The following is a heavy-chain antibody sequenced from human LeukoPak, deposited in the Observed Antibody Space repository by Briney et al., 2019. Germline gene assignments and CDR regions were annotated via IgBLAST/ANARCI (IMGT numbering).Heavy chain of an antibody. J-gene: IGHJ4*02. Sequence: SETLSLTCTVSGGSISSYYWSWIRQPPGKGLEWIGYIYYSGSTSYNPSLKSRVTISVDTSRNQFSLKLSSVTAADTAVYYCARGLWFGDENPPYFDYWGQGILVTVSS. CDR2: IYYSGST. CDR1: GGSISSYY. CDR3: ARGLWFGDENPPYFDY. V-gene: IGHV4-59*08. D-gene: IGHD3-10*01.